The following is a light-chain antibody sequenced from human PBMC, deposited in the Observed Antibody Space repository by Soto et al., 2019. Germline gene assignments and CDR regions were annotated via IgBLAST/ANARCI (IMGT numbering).Light chain of an antibody. CDR1: QTISFW. J-gene: IGKJ2*01. Sequence: DIQMTQSPSTLSASVGDKVTITYRASQTISFWLAWYQQKPGKAPKLLIYDASSLESGGPSRFRGSGSGTEFTLTISSLQPDDFATYYCQQYHSSPYTFGQGTKLEIQ. CDR3: QQYHSSPYT. CDR2: DAS. V-gene: IGKV1-5*01.